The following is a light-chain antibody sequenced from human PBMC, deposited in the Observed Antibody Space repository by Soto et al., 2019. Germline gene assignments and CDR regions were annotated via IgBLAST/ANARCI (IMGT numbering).Light chain of an antibody. V-gene: IGKV3-20*01. Sequence: EIVLTQSPGTLSLSPGERASLSCRASQSVSRNYVAWYHYKPGQAPRLLIYDASTRATGIPDRFSGSGSGAYFTLTISRLEPEDFAVYFCQQYGRTPLTFGGGSKVEIK. CDR1: QSVSRNY. J-gene: IGKJ4*01. CDR2: DAS. CDR3: QQYGRTPLT.